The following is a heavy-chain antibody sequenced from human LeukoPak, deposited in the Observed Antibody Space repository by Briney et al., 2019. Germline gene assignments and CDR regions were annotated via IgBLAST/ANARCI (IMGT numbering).Heavy chain of an antibody. CDR1: GGTFSSDA. Sequence: SVKVSCKASGGTFSSDAISWVRQAPGQGLEWMGGIIPIFGTANYAQKFQGRVTITADESTSTAYMELSSLRSEDTAVYYCARALGDSSSWYAFDIWAQGTMVIVSS. CDR2: IIPIFGTA. J-gene: IGHJ3*02. CDR3: ARALGDSSSWYAFDI. D-gene: IGHD6-13*01. V-gene: IGHV1-69*13.